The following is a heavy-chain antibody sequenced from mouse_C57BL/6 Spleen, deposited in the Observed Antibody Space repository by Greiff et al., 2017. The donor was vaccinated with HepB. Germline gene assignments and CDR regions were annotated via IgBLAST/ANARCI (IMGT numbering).Heavy chain of an antibody. J-gene: IGHJ4*01. CDR3: ARRQLRLRLDY. Sequence: EVKVVESGGGLVQPGGSLKLSCAASGFTFSDYYMYWVRQTPEKRLEWVAYISNGGGSTYYPDTVKGRFTISRDNAKNTLYLQMSRLKSEDTAMYYCARRQLRLRLDYWGQGTSVTVSS. V-gene: IGHV5-12*01. CDR1: GFTFSDYY. CDR2: ISNGGGST. D-gene: IGHD3-2*02.